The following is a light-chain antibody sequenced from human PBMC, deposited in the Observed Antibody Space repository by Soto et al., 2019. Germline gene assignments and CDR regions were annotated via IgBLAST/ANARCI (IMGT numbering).Light chain of an antibody. J-gene: IGKJ1*01. CDR3: QQHGGSPKWT. V-gene: IGKV3-20*01. Sequence: EIVLTQSPGTLSLSPGEKAILSCRASQSTNSKYVTWYQQKPGQAPRLIIYSASIRATGIPDRFSGSGSGTDFSLTISRLEPEDFAVYFCQQHGGSPKWTFGQGTKVDNK. CDR2: SAS. CDR1: QSTNSKY.